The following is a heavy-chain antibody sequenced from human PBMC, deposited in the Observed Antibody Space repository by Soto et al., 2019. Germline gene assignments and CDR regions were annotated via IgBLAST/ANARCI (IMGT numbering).Heavy chain of an antibody. CDR3: ASPGGPYYYDSSGYPFDY. J-gene: IGHJ4*02. CDR2: ISYDGSNK. V-gene: IGHV3-30-3*01. D-gene: IGHD3-22*01. CDR1: GFTFSSYA. Sequence: GGSLRLSCAASGFTFSSYAMHWVRQAPGKGLEWVAVISYDGSNKYYADSVKGRFTISRDNSKNTLYLQMNSLRAEDTAVYYCASPGGPYYYDSSGYPFDYWGQGTLVTVSS.